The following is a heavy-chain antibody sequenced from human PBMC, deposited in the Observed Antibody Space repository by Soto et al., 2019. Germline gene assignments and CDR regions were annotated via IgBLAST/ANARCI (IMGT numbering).Heavy chain of an antibody. D-gene: IGHD3-10*01. V-gene: IGHV2-5*02. J-gene: IGHJ4*02. CDR2: IYWDDDK. CDR3: ALGGVALDY. CDR1: GFSLSTSGVG. Sequence: QITLKESGPTLVKPTQTLTLTCTFSGFSLSTSGVGVGWIRQPPGKALEGLALIYWDDDKRYSPSLKSRLTITKDTSKNPVVLTLTIMDPVDTPTYYCALGGVALDYWGQGTLVTVSS.